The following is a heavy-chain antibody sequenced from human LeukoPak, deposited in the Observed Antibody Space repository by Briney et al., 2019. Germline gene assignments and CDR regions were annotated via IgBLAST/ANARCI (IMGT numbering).Heavy chain of an antibody. CDR3: ARGQWLPVFDF. CDR2: ICHSGST. Sequence: SETLSLTCSVSGGFNTHYYWSWIRQPPGKGLEWIGYICHSGSTKYNPSLKSRVTISVDTSKNHFSLKLSSVTAADTAVYYCARGQWLPVFDFWGQGTLVTVSS. D-gene: IGHD3-22*01. V-gene: IGHV4-59*01. J-gene: IGHJ4*02. CDR1: GGFNTHYY.